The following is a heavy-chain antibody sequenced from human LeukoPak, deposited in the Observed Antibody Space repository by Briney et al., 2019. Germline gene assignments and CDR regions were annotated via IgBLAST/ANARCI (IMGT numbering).Heavy chain of an antibody. CDR3: AKGFSSGWYFFDY. CDR1: GFTGTTYV. Sequence: HPGGSLRLSCAASGFTGTTYVMSWVRQAPGKGLEWVSGISGRDTRTDYYADSVKGRFTISRDNSKSTLYLQMKSLRAEDTALYYCAKGFSSGWYFFDYWGQGTLVTVSS. V-gene: IGHV3-23*01. CDR2: ISGRDTRT. D-gene: IGHD6-19*01. J-gene: IGHJ4*02.